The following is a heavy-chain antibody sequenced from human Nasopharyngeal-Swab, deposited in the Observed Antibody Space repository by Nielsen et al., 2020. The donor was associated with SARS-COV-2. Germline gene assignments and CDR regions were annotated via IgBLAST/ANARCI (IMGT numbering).Heavy chain of an antibody. D-gene: IGHD5-24*01. Sequence: GSLRLSCSVSGGSFNGFYWHWIRQPPGKGLEWTGEINHNERTNYNPSLKSRIAMLVDTSNNQVPLKVSSVSAGDTAVYYCARAGRVGDAYTGLDVWGQGTTVTVSS. V-gene: IGHV4-34*01. CDR3: ARAGRVGDAYTGLDV. CDR2: INHNERT. J-gene: IGHJ6*02. CDR1: GGSFNGFY.